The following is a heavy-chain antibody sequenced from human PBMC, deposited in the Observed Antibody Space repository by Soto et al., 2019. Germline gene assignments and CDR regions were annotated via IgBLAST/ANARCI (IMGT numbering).Heavy chain of an antibody. D-gene: IGHD6-6*01. V-gene: IGHV4-59*08. CDR3: ANLSSRSGADDI. CDR1: GGSISNFY. Sequence: SETLSLTCTVSGGSISNFYWSWIRQPPGKGLEYIGHISYSGSTNYNPSLKSRITISLDMSKTQFSLKLSSVTAADTAVYYCANLSSRSGADDIWGQGTMVTVSS. J-gene: IGHJ3*02. CDR2: ISYSGST.